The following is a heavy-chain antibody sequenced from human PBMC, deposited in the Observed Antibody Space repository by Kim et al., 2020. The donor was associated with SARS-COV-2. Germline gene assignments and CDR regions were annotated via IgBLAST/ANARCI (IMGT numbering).Heavy chain of an antibody. Sequence: SETLSLTCTVSGGSISTGTYYWGWIRQPPGKGLEWIGTISYTGSTYFNPSLKSRVTISVDTSKNQFSLKLSSVTAADTAVYYCARPSAARPRFAFDIWG. CDR1: GGSISTGTYY. J-gene: IGHJ3*02. V-gene: IGHV4-39*01. CDR2: ISYTGST. CDR3: ARPSAARPRFAFDI. D-gene: IGHD6-6*01.